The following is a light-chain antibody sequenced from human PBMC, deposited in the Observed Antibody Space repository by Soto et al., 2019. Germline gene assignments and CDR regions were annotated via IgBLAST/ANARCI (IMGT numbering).Light chain of an antibody. V-gene: IGKV1-5*01. Sequence: DIQMTNSPSTLSASLGYRVTITFRASQSIGKWLAWYQQKPGEAPKLLIYDASSLESGVPSRFSGSGSGTEFTLTISSLQPDDFATYYRQHYNSYSEAFGQGTKVDIK. J-gene: IGKJ1*01. CDR3: QHYNSYSEA. CDR1: QSIGKW. CDR2: DAS.